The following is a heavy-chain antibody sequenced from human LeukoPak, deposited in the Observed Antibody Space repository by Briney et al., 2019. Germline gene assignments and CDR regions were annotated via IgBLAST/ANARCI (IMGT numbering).Heavy chain of an antibody. J-gene: IGHJ5*02. CDR2: IRYDGTNK. V-gene: IGHV3-30*02. CDR1: GFSFSNYG. CDR3: ARDSTGYGYEEWS. D-gene: IGHD5-18*01. Sequence: PGGSLRLSCAASGFSFSNYGMHWVRQAPGKGLEWVAFIRYDGTNKYYADSVKGRFTISRDNSKNTLDLEMNSLRPEDTARYYCARDSTGYGYEEWSWGQGTLVTVSS.